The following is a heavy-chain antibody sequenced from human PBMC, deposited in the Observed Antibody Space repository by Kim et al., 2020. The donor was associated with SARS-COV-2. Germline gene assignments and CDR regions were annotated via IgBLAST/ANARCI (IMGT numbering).Heavy chain of an antibody. D-gene: IGHD1-26*01. CDR3: AKDVDPGIGAIGY. CDR2: ISRDGGHI. Sequence: GGSLRLSCATSGFTFSDYAMHWVRQDPEKGLEWVSGISRDGGHIEYADYVKGRFTISRDNAKNSLYLQMNSLRLEDTALYYCAKDVDPGIGAIGYWGQG. V-gene: IGHV3-9*01. J-gene: IGHJ4*02. CDR1: GFTFSDYA.